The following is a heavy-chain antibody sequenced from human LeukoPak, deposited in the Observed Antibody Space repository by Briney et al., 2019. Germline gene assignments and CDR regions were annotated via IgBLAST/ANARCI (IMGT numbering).Heavy chain of an antibody. Sequence: ASVKVSCKASGYTFTSYGISWVRQAPGQGLEWMGGIIPIFETPHYAQKFQGRVTITANESTTTAYMELSSLRSEDTAVYYCARPLEGNYYDTSGYSNFDHWGQGTLVTVSS. CDR1: GYTFTSYG. J-gene: IGHJ4*02. CDR3: ARPLEGNYYDTSGYSNFDH. V-gene: IGHV1-69*13. CDR2: IIPIFETP. D-gene: IGHD3-22*01.